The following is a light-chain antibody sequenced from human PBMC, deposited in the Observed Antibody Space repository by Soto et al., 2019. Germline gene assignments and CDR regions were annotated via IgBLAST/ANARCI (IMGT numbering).Light chain of an antibody. V-gene: IGKV1-39*01. CDR1: QSIDTY. J-gene: IGKJ2*01. CDR2: AAS. Sequence: DIQMTQSPSSLSASVGDRVTTTCRASQSIDTYLNLYQQKPGTAPKLLIYAASSLQSGVPSRFSGRGSGTDFTLTISSLQPEDFATYYCQQSYSTPMYTFGQGTKVDIK. CDR3: QQSYSTPMYT.